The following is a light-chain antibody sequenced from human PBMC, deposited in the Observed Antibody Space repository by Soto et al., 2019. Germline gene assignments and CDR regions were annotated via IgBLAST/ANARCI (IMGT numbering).Light chain of an antibody. CDR1: QNLLHSDGFNY. CDR3: MQAIQTRT. Sequence: IVMTHSPLSLPVTPGEPASISCRSSQNLLHSDGFNYLDWYLQKPGQSPQLLIFLGSYRASGVPDRFSGSGSGTDSALRISRVVAEDVGVYYCMQAIQTRTFGPGTKVDIK. J-gene: IGKJ1*01. V-gene: IGKV2-28*01. CDR2: LGS.